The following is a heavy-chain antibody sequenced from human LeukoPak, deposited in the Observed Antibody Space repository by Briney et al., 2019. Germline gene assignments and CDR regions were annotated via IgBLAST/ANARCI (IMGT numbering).Heavy chain of an antibody. CDR3: ARTIEYSSSSYWFDP. D-gene: IGHD6-6*01. CDR2: IYTSGST. Sequence: SETLSLTCTVSGGSISSYYWSWIRQPAGKGLEWIGRIYTSGSTNHNPSLKSRVTMSVDTSKNQFSLKLSSVTAADTAVYYCARTIEYSSSSYWFDPWGQGTLVTVSS. CDR1: GGSISSYY. V-gene: IGHV4-4*07. J-gene: IGHJ5*02.